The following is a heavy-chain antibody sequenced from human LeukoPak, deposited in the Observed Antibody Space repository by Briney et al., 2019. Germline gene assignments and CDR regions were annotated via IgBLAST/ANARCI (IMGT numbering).Heavy chain of an antibody. D-gene: IGHD3-9*01. V-gene: IGHV4-59*01. J-gene: IGHJ4*02. Sequence: PSETLSLTCTVSGGSISSYYWSWIRQPPGKGLEWIGYIYYSGSTNYNPSLKSRVTISVDTSKNQFSLKLSSVTAAVTAVYYCARVGLLDDILTGRFDYWGQGTLVTVSS. CDR2: IYYSGST. CDR3: ARVGLLDDILTGRFDY. CDR1: GGSISSYY.